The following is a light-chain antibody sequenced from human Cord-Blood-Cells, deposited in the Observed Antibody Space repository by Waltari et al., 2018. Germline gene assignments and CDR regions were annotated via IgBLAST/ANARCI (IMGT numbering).Light chain of an antibody. J-gene: IGLJ3*02. CDR2: RNN. CDR3: AAWDDSLSGGV. V-gene: IGLV1-47*01. Sequence: QSVLTQPPSASGTPGQRVTISCSGSSSNIGSNYVYWYQQLPGTAPKLLIYRNNERPSGVPDRFSGSKSGTSASLAISGIRSEDEADYYCAAWDDSLSGGVFGGGTKLTVL. CDR1: SSNIGSNY.